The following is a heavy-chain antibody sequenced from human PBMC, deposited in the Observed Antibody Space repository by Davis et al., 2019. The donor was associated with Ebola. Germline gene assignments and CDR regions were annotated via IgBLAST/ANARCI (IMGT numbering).Heavy chain of an antibody. J-gene: IGHJ5*02. V-gene: IGHV1-69*13. Sequence: SVKVSCKASGGTFSSYAISWVRQAPGQGLEWMGGIIPIFGTANYAQKFQGRVTITADESTSTAYMELSSLRSEDTAVYYCARDYRPYCSSNSCYWTWGQGTLVTVSS. CDR1: GGTFSSYA. D-gene: IGHD2-2*01. CDR3: ARDYRPYCSSNSCYWT. CDR2: IIPIFGTA.